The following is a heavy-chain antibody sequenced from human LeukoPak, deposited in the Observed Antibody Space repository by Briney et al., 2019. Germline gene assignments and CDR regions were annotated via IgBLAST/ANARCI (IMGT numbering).Heavy chain of an antibody. CDR3: ASTTYDYDTSGHYFLDY. CDR2: IYTSGTT. D-gene: IGHD3-22*01. CDR1: GGSIISYY. J-gene: IGHJ4*02. V-gene: IGHV4-4*07. Sequence: SETLSLTCTVSGGSIISYYWSWIRQPAGKGLGWIGPIYTSGTTNYNPSLKSRVTMSVDTSKNHFSLQLRSVTAADTAVYYGASTTYDYDTSGHYFLDYWGQGSLVTVSS.